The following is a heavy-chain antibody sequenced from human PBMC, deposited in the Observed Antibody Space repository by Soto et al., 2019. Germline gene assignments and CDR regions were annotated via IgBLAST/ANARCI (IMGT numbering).Heavy chain of an antibody. CDR1: GFTFSGSA. D-gene: IGHD3-22*01. Sequence: PGGSLRLSCAASGFTFSGSAMHWVRQASGKGLEWVGRIRSKANSYATAYAASVKGRFTISRDDSKNTAYLQMNSLKTEDTAVYYCTRPYVIEDSSGYWYDDYWGQGTLVTVSS. J-gene: IGHJ4*02. CDR2: IRSKANSYAT. V-gene: IGHV3-73*01. CDR3: TRPYVIEDSSGYWYDDY.